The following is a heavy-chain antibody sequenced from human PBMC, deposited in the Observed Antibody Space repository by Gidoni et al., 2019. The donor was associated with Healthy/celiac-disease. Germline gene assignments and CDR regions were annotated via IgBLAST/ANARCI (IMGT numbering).Heavy chain of an antibody. CDR1: GGTFSSYA. J-gene: IGHJ5*02. Sequence: QVQLVQSGAEGKKPGSSVKVSCKASGGTFSSYAISWVRQAPGQGLEWMGGIIPIFGTANDAQKFQGRVTMTADESTSTAYMELSSLRSEDTAVYYCATSARIAARWGWFDPWGQGTLVTVSS. D-gene: IGHD6-6*01. V-gene: IGHV1-69*01. CDR2: IIPIFGTA. CDR3: ATSARIAARWGWFDP.